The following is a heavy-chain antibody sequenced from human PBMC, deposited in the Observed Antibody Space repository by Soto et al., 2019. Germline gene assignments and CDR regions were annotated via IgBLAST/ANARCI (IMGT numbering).Heavy chain of an antibody. D-gene: IGHD3-22*01. CDR3: ATIRGSSGYYYCND. J-gene: IGHJ4*02. CDR1: GFIFSTYV. Sequence: EVHLLESGGDLVHPGGSVRLSCAASGFIFSTYVMAWVRQAPGKGLEWVSIISRKSEATYYADSVKGRFTISRDNSKNTLYLQMDSLRAEDTALYYCATIRGSSGYYYCNDWGQGTQVTVSS. CDR2: ISRKSEAT. V-gene: IGHV3-23*01.